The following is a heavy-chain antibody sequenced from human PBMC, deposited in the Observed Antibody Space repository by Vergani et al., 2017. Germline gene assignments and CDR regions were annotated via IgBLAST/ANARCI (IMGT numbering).Heavy chain of an antibody. CDR3: ARGMVREVIMIMDYGMDV. CDR1: GGTFSSYA. CDR2: IIPIFGTA. Sequence: QVQLVQSGAEVKKPGSSVKVSCKASGGTFSSYAISWVRQAPGQGLEWMGGIIPIFGTANYAQKFQGRVMITADESTSTAYMELSSLRSEDTAVYYCARGMVREVIMIMDYGMDVWGQGTTVTVSS. V-gene: IGHV1-69*12. J-gene: IGHJ6*02. D-gene: IGHD3-10*01.